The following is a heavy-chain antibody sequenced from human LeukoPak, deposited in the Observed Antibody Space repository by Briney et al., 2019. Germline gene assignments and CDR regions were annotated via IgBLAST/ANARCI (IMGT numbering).Heavy chain of an antibody. Sequence: SETLSLTCTVSGGSISSSSYYWGWIRQPPGKGLEWTGSIYYSGSTYYNPSLKSRVTISVDTSKNQFSLKLSSVTAADTAVYYCATTPKRFLEWSFDYWGQGTLVTVSS. V-gene: IGHV4-39*07. J-gene: IGHJ4*02. CDR1: GGSISSSSYY. CDR2: IYYSGST. D-gene: IGHD3-3*01. CDR3: ATTPKRFLEWSFDY.